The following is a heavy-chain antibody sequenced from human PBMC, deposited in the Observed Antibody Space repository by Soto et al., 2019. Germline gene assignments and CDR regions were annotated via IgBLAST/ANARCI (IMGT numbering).Heavy chain of an antibody. J-gene: IGHJ4*02. CDR2: ISYNGSMR. D-gene: IGHD6-13*01. V-gene: IGHV3-30*04. Sequence: QVQLVESGGGVVQPGKSLRLSCAASEFTFSVYAMHWVRQAPGQGLEWVAVISYNGSMRYYADSVKGRFTISRDNSKNTLYVQMISLRAEDTAVYYCARDYSSNPSYYFDYWGQGTLVTVSS. CDR1: EFTFSVYA. CDR3: ARDYSSNPSYYFDY.